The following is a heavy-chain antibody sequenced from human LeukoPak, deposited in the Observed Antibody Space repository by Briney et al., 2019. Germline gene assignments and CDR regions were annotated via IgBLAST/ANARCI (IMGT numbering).Heavy chain of an antibody. J-gene: IGHJ4*02. CDR2: ISPYNGNT. Sequence: GASVKVSCKASGYTFTNFGISWVRQAPGQGLEWMGWISPYNGNTRYVQKFQGRVTMTTDTSTSTAYMELRSLRSDDTAVYYCARDYYDSSGYYYTAPSDYWGQGTLVTVSS. CDR3: ARDYYDSSGYYYTAPSDY. CDR1: GYTFTNFG. D-gene: IGHD3-22*01. V-gene: IGHV1-18*01.